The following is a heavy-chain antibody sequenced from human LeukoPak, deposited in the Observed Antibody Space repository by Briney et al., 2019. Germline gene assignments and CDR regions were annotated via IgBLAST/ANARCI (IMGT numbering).Heavy chain of an antibody. CDR2: IDGSATDT. CDR1: GFTFSNYA. V-gene: IGHV3-23*01. Sequence: GGSLRLSCAASGFTFSNYAMTWVRQAPGKGLEWVSSIDGSATDTYYADSVKGRFTISRDSSRNTQYLQMNSLRAEDTAVYYCAKDFYGSGSYYTVAFDIWGQGTVVTVS. CDR3: AKDFYGSGSYYTVAFDI. D-gene: IGHD3-10*01. J-gene: IGHJ3*02.